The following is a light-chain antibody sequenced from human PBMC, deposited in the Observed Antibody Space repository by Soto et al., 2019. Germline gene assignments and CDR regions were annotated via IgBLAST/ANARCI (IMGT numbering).Light chain of an antibody. CDR1: SSDVGSYNL. Sequence: QSALTQPASVSGSPGQSITISCTETSSDVGSYNLVSWYQQHPGKAPKLVIYEGNKRPSGVSNRFSASKSGNTASLTISGLQAEDEADYYCCAYAGSNTLVFGGGTKVTVL. V-gene: IGLV2-23*01. CDR2: EGN. CDR3: CAYAGSNTLV. J-gene: IGLJ2*01.